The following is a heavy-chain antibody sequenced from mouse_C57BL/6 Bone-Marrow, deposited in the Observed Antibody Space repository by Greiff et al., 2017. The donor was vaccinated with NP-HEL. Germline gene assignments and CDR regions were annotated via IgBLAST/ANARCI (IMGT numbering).Heavy chain of an antibody. CDR3: ARPYYGSSNYWYFDV. CDR2: IHPNSGST. CDR1: GYTFTSYW. V-gene: IGHV1-64*01. D-gene: IGHD1-1*01. Sequence: QVQLQQPGAELVKPGASVKLSCKASGYTFTSYWMHWVKQRPGQGLEWIGMIHPNSGSTNYNEKFKSKATLTVAKSSSTAYMQLSSLTSEDSAVXCCARPYYGSSNYWYFDVWGTGTTVTVSS. J-gene: IGHJ1*03.